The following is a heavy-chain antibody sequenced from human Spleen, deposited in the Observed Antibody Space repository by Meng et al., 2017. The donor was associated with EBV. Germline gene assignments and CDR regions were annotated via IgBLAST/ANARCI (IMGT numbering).Heavy chain of an antibody. J-gene: IGHJ5*02. CDR1: GYTFTTHA. V-gene: IGHV1-3*04. D-gene: IGHD6-13*01. CDR2: INTGNGNT. Sequence: VLIVQLGDEVKGPGASVKVSCRTSGYTFTTHAIHWVRQAPGQRLEWMGWINTGNGNTEYSQLFKDRVTITMDTSASTAYMELSSLRSEDTSVYYCTRVYRSSWYEWFDPWGQGTLVTVSS. CDR3: TRVYRSSWYEWFDP.